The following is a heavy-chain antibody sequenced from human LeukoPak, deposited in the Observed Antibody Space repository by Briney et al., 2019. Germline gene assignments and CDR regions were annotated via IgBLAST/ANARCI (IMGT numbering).Heavy chain of an antibody. CDR3: ARGINDNYYDSSGSYLDN. J-gene: IGHJ4*02. D-gene: IGHD3-22*01. CDR1: GGSISSHY. CDR2: IDYSGST. Sequence: SETLSLTCIVSGGSISSHYWSWIRQSPGKGLEWIGHIDYSGSTKYNPSLKSRVTISLDTSKNQVSLTLRSVTAADTAMYYCARGINDNYYDSSGSYLDNWGQGTLVTVSS. V-gene: IGHV4-59*11.